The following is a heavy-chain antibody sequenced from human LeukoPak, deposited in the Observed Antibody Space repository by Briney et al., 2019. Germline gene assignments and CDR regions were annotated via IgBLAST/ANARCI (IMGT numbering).Heavy chain of an antibody. CDR1: GYTFSSFS. D-gene: IGHD3-22*01. Sequence: GGSLRLSCAASGYTFSSFSINWVRQAPGKGLEWVSSISVRSNYIYYADSARGRFTISRDDARDSLYLQMSSLRAEDTAVYYCVRLRRNSDTSGYYYYYDFWGQGTLVTVSS. V-gene: IGHV3-21*01. CDR2: ISVRSNYI. CDR3: VRLRRNSDTSGYYYYYDF. J-gene: IGHJ4*02.